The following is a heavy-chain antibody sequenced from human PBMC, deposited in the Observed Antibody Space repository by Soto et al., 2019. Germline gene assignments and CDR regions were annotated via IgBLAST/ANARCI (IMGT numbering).Heavy chain of an antibody. V-gene: IGHV1-69*01. CDR1: GGTFSSYA. CDR3: ASNPYYHDSCGYYSWFDP. J-gene: IGHJ5*02. D-gene: IGHD3-22*01. CDR2: IIPIFGTA. Sequence: QVQLVQSGAEVKKPGSSVKVSCKASGGTFSSYAISWVRQAPGQGLEWMGGIIPIFGTANYAQKFQGRVTITADESTSTAYMELSRLRSEDTAVYYCASNPYYHDSCGYYSWFDPWGQGTLVTVSS.